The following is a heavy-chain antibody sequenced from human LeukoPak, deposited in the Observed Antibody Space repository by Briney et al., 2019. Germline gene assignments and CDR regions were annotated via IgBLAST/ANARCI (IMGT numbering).Heavy chain of an antibody. Sequence: GGSLRLSCAASGFTFSNAWMSWVRQAPGKGLEWVGRIKSKTDGGTTDYAAPVKGRFTISRDDSKNTLYLQMNSLKTEDTAVYYCAKVAAYVWGSYRSWFDYWGQGTLVTVSS. V-gene: IGHV3-15*01. CDR1: GFTFSNAW. CDR2: IKSKTDGGTT. CDR3: AKVAAYVWGSYRSWFDY. D-gene: IGHD3-16*02. J-gene: IGHJ4*02.